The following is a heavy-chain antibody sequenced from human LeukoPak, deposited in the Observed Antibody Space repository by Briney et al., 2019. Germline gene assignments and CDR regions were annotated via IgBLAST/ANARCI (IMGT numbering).Heavy chain of an antibody. CDR2: IYSGGST. CDR1: GFTVSSNY. CDR3: ATQSWGHSGSYEMDV. Sequence: GGSLRLSCAASGFTVSSNYMSWVRRAPGKGLEWVSVIYSGGSTYYADSVKGRFTISRHNSKNTLYLQMNSLRAEDTAVYYCATQSWGHSGSYEMDVWGQGTTVTVSS. V-gene: IGHV3-53*04. J-gene: IGHJ6*02. D-gene: IGHD1-26*01.